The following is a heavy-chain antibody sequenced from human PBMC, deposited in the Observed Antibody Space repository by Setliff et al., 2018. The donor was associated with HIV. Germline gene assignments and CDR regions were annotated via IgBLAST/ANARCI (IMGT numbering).Heavy chain of an antibody. D-gene: IGHD5-18*01. J-gene: IGHJ4*02. Sequence: SETLSLTCTVSGGSISSSTYYWGWIRQPPGKGLEWIGTIYYSGSTYYNPSLKSRLTISVDTSKNQFSLKLSSVTAADTAVYYCARRDGYSYGFYFDYWARERWSPSPQ. CDR1: GGSISSSTYY. CDR2: IYYSGST. CDR3: ARRDGYSYGFYFDY. V-gene: IGHV4-39*01.